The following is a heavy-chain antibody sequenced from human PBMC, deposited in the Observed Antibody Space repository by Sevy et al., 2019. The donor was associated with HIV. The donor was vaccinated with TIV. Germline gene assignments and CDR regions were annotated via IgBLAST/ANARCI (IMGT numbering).Heavy chain of an antibody. CDR3: ATHAGIAAAGRVFDY. CDR2: IRNKADSYTT. CDR1: GFSLSDHY. Sequence: GGSLRLSCAASGFSLSDHYMEWVRQAPGKGLEWVGRIRNKADSYTTEYAASVKGRFTISRDDSKNSLYLLMNSLKTEDTAGYYCATHAGIAAAGRVFDYWGQGALVTVSS. D-gene: IGHD6-13*01. J-gene: IGHJ4*02. V-gene: IGHV3-72*01.